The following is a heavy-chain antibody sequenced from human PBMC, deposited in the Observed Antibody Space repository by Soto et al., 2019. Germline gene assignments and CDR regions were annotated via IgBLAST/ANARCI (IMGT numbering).Heavy chain of an antibody. Sequence: GESLKISCQGSGYSFADYWVAWVRQMLGKGLEWVGKIDPSDSYSNYNPSFQGHVTISVDKSINTAYLQWSSLKASDTGIYYCARQDGWAVASRRNWFDPWGQGTLVTVSS. CDR2: IDPSDSYS. V-gene: IGHV5-10-1*01. J-gene: IGHJ5*02. CDR3: ARQDGWAVASRRNWFDP. D-gene: IGHD3-16*01. CDR1: GYSFADYW.